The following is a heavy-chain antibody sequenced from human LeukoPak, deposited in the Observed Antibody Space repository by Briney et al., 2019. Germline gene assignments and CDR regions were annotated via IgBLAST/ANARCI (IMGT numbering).Heavy chain of an antibody. D-gene: IGHD3-10*01. CDR3: ATGVIMGYYYYGMDV. Sequence: GASVKVSCKASGYTFTSYDINWVRQATGQGLEWMGWMNPNSGNTGHAQKFQGRVTMTRNTSISTAYMELSSLRSEDTAVYYCATGVIMGYYYYGMDVWGQGTTVTVSS. J-gene: IGHJ6*02. CDR2: MNPNSGNT. V-gene: IGHV1-8*01. CDR1: GYTFTSYD.